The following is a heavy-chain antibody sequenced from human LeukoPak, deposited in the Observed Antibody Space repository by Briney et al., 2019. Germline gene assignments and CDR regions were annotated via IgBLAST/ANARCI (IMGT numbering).Heavy chain of an antibody. D-gene: IGHD3-22*01. V-gene: IGHV4-30-4*01. CDR3: AVGWGSGSLDAFDI. Sequence: SETLSLTCTVSGVSISSGDYYWSWLRQPPGKGLEWIGYIYYSGSTYYNPSLKSRVTISVDTSKNQFSLKLSSVTAADTAVYYCAVGWGSGSLDAFDIWGQGTMVTVSS. CDR1: GVSISSGDYY. CDR2: IYYSGST. J-gene: IGHJ3*02.